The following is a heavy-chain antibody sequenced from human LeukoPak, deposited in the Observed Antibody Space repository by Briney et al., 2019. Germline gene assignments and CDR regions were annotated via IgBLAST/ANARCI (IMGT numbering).Heavy chain of an antibody. CDR3: AKGRYCSGGSCYGEYFQH. V-gene: IGHV3-48*01. Sequence: PGGSLRLSCAASGFTFSSYSMNWARQAPGKGLEWVSYISSSSTIYYADSVKGRFTISRDNAKNSLYLQMNSLRAEDTAVYYCAKGRYCSGGSCYGEYFQHWGQGTLVTVSS. CDR1: GFTFSSYS. CDR2: ISSSSTI. J-gene: IGHJ1*01. D-gene: IGHD2-15*01.